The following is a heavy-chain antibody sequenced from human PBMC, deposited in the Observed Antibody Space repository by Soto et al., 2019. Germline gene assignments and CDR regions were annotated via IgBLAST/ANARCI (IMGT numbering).Heavy chain of an antibody. D-gene: IGHD2-2*01. Sequence: SETLSLTCAVYGGSFSGYSWSWIRQPPGKGLEWIGEINHRGSTNYNPSLKSRVTISVDTSKNQFSLKVSSVTAADTAVYYCAGQCTTTSCYWRFDPWGQGTLVTVSS. CDR2: INHRGST. CDR3: AGQCTTTSCYWRFDP. J-gene: IGHJ5*02. CDR1: GGSFSGYS. V-gene: IGHV4-34*01.